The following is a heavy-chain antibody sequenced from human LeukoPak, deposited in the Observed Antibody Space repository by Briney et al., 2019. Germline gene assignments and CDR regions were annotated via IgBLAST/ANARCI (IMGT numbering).Heavy chain of an antibody. Sequence: GGSLRLSCAASGFTFSSHAMSWVHQAPGKGLEWVSAISGSGGSTYYADSVKGRFTISRDNSKNTLYLQMNSLRAEDTAVYSCAKYLYQNYYYGMDVWGQGTTVTVSS. J-gene: IGHJ6*02. V-gene: IGHV3-23*01. D-gene: IGHD2-2*01. CDR2: ISGSGGST. CDR1: GFTFSSHA. CDR3: AKYLYQNYYYGMDV.